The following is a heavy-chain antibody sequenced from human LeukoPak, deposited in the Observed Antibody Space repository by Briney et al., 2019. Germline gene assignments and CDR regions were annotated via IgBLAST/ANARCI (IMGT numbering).Heavy chain of an antibody. Sequence: GGSLRLSCAASGFTFSSYAVSWVRQAPGKGLEWVSAISGSGGSTYYADSVKGRFTISRDNSKNTLYLQMNSLRAEDTAVYYCAKVPFASGWYEPDAFDIWGQGTMVTVSS. V-gene: IGHV3-23*01. D-gene: IGHD6-19*01. CDR1: GFTFSSYA. CDR3: AKVPFASGWYEPDAFDI. CDR2: ISGSGGST. J-gene: IGHJ3*02.